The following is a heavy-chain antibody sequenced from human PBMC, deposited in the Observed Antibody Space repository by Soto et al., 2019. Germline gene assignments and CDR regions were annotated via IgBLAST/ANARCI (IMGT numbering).Heavy chain of an antibody. CDR2: IYYSGST. V-gene: IGHV4-30-4*01. Sequence: QVQLQESGPGLVKPSQTLSLTCTVSGGSISSGDYYWSWIRQPPGKGLEWIGYIYYSGSTYYNPSLKSRVTIXVXRSKNQFSLKLSSVTAADTAVYYCARASTVVTQVDYWGQGTLVTVSS. J-gene: IGHJ4*02. CDR1: GGSISSGDYY. D-gene: IGHD4-17*01. CDR3: ARASTVVTQVDY.